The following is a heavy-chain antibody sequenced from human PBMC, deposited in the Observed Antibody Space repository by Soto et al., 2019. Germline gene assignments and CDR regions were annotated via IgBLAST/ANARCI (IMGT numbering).Heavy chain of an antibody. J-gene: IGHJ4*02. D-gene: IGHD3-3*01. CDR2: LIGSGGST. Sequence: EVQLLESGGGLVQPGGSLRLSCAASGFNFSSYAMSWVRQAPGKVLEWVSALIGSGGSTYYADSVKGRFTISRANSKNTLYLQMNSLRAEYTAVYDCAKVIGVLRFLEGLLFDYWGQGTLVTVSS. V-gene: IGHV3-23*01. CDR3: AKVIGVLRFLEGLLFDY. CDR1: GFNFSSYA.